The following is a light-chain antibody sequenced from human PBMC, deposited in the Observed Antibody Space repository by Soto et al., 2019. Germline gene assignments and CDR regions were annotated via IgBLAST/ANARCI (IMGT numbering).Light chain of an antibody. Sequence: EIVLTQSPGTLSLSPGERATLSCRASQSVSSSYLAWYQQKPGQAPRLLIYGASSRATGIPDRFSGSGSGTDFTLTISRLEPEDSGTYYCQHPKWAFGLGTTVEI. V-gene: IGKV3-20*01. J-gene: IGKJ1*01. CDR2: GAS. CDR3: QHPKWA. CDR1: QSVSSSY.